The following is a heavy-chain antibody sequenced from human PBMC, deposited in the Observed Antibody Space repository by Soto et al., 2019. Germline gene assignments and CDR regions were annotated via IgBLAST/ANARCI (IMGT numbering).Heavy chain of an antibody. D-gene: IGHD3-16*01. V-gene: IGHV3-23*01. J-gene: IGHJ4*02. Sequence: EVQLLESGGGLVQPGGSLRLSCAASGFTFSSYAMSWVRQAPGKGLEWVSAISGSGGITYYGDSVKGRFTISRDNSKNTLYLQMNSPRAEDTAVYYCAKGVSWGANYYFDYWGQGTLVTVST. CDR3: AKGVSWGANYYFDY. CDR1: GFTFSSYA. CDR2: ISGSGGIT.